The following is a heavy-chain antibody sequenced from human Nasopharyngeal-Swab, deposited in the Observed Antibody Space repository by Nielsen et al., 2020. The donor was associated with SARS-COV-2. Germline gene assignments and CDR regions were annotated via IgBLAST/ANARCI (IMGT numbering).Heavy chain of an antibody. CDR3: SQCGGSCYTGKDY. J-gene: IGHJ4*02. V-gene: IGHV3-73*01. CDR2: IRSKGNSYAT. D-gene: IGHD2-15*01. Sequence: GESLKISCAASGFIFSDSAIHWVRQASGKGLEWVGRIRSKGNSYATEYAASVEGRFTISRDDSKNTAYLQMNSLMTEDTAVYYCSQCGGSCYTGKDYWGQGTLVTVSS. CDR1: GFIFSDSA.